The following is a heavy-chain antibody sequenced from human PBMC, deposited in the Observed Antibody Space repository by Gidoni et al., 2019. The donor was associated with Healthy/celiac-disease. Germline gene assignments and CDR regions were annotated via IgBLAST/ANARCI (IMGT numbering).Heavy chain of an antibody. Sequence: QVQLQASGPGLVKPSESLSLTCPVSAGSICRYYSTWIRQPPGKGLEWIGYIYYSGSTNYNPSLKSRVTISVDTSKNQFSLKLSSVTAADTAVYYCARVGAYAFDIWGQGTMVTVSS. V-gene: IGHV4-59*01. J-gene: IGHJ3*02. CDR3: ARVGAYAFDI. CDR2: IYYSGST. CDR1: AGSICRYY.